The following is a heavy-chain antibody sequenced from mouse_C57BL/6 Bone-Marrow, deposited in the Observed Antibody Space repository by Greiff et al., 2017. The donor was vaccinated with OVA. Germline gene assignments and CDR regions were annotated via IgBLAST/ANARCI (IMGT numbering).Heavy chain of an antibody. V-gene: IGHV5-4*03. D-gene: IGHD1-1*01. Sequence: EVMLVESGGGLVKPGGSLKLSCAASGFTFSSYAMSWVRQTPEKRLEWVATISDGGSYTYYPDNVKGRFTISRDNAKNNLYLQMSHLKSEDTAMYYCARAYYYGLYAMDYWGQGTSVTVSS. CDR1: GFTFSSYA. CDR2: ISDGGSYT. J-gene: IGHJ4*01. CDR3: ARAYYYGLYAMDY.